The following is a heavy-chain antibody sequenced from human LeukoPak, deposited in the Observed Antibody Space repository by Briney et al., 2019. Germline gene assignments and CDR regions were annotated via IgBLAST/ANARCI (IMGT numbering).Heavy chain of an antibody. CDR1: GGSISSYY. Sequence: PSETLPLTCTVSGGSISSYYWSWIRQPAGKGLEWIGRIYTSGSTNYNPSLKSRVTMSVDTSKNQFSLKLSSVTAADTAVYYCAKVPTGTAMAHFDYWGQGTLVTVSS. D-gene: IGHD5-18*01. CDR2: IYTSGST. J-gene: IGHJ4*02. V-gene: IGHV4-4*07. CDR3: AKVPTGTAMAHFDY.